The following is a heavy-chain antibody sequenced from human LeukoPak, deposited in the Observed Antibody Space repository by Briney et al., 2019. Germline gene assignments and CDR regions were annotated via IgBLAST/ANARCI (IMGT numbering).Heavy chain of an antibody. D-gene: IGHD3-22*01. V-gene: IGHV3-9*01. J-gene: IGHJ4*02. Sequence: PGGSLRLSCAASGFTFDDYAMHWVRQAPGKGLEWVSGISWNSGSIGYADSVKGRFTISRDNAKNSLYLQMNSLRAEDTALYYCARTYYYDRGKYYFDYWGQGTLVTVSS. CDR1: GFTFDDYA. CDR3: ARTYYYDRGKYYFDY. CDR2: ISWNSGSI.